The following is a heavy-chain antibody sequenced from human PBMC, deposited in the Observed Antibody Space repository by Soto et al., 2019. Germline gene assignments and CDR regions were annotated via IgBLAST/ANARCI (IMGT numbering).Heavy chain of an antibody. CDR3: ASAPSPRDGYNSDY. V-gene: IGHV1-69*01. J-gene: IGHJ4*02. D-gene: IGHD5-12*01. CDR1: GGTFSSYA. CDR2: IIPILGTA. Sequence: QVQLVQSGAEVKKPGSSVKVSCKASGGTFSSYAISWVRQAPGQGRAWMGGIIPILGTANYAQKFQGRVTITADESTSTAYMELSSLRSEDTAVYYCASAPSPRDGYNSDYWGQGTLVTVSS.